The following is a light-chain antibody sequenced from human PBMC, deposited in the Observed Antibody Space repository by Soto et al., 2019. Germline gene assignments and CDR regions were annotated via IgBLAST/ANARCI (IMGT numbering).Light chain of an antibody. CDR3: CSYAGSYTV. CDR1: SSDVGGYNY. V-gene: IGLV2-11*01. J-gene: IGLJ2*01. Sequence: QSALTQPRSVSGSPGQSVTISCTGTSSDVGGYNYVSWYQQHPGKAPKLMIYDVSKRPSGVPDRFSGYNSGNTASLTISGLQAEDEADYYCCSYAGSYTVFGRGTKRTVL. CDR2: DVS.